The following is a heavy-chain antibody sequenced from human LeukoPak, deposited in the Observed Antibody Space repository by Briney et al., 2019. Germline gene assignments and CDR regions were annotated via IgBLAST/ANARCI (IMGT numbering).Heavy chain of an antibody. CDR3: ARASVEMATIRAFYFDY. V-gene: IGHV4-59*01. CDR2: IYYTGST. J-gene: IGHJ4*02. CDR1: GGSINTY. Sequence: SETLSLTCTVSGGSINTYWSWIRQPPGKGLEWIGYIYYTGSTNYNPSLKSRVTISVDTSKNQFSLKLSSVTAADTAVCYCARASVEMATIRAFYFDYWGQGTLVTVSS. D-gene: IGHD5-24*01.